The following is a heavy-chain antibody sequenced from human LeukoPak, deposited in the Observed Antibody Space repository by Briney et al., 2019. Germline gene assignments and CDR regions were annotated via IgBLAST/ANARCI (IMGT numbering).Heavy chain of an antibody. V-gene: IGHV1-46*01. CDR3: ARANYYDSSGYSLYYYDY. D-gene: IGHD3-22*01. Sequence: ASVKVSFKGSGYTFTCYYMHLVRQPPGQGLEWMGIINPSGGSTSYAQKFQGRVTMTRDTSTSTVYMELSSLRSEDTAVYYCARANYYDSSGYSLYYYDYCGQGTLVTVSS. CDR2: INPSGGST. J-gene: IGHJ4*02. CDR1: GYTFTCYY.